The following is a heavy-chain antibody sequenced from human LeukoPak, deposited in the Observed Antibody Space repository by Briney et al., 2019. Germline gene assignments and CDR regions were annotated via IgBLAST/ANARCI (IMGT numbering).Heavy chain of an antibody. Sequence: GAPVKVSCKASGYTLTNYYIHWVRQAPGQGLEWMGIINPSGGATSYAQKFRGRVTMTRVTSTSTVYMELSSLRSEDTAVYYCATDRGYCTSNRCYERNYFDYWGQGSLVTVSS. CDR2: INPSGGAT. V-gene: IGHV1-46*01. J-gene: IGHJ4*02. CDR3: ATDRGYCTSNRCYERNYFDY. D-gene: IGHD2-2*01. CDR1: GYTLTNYY.